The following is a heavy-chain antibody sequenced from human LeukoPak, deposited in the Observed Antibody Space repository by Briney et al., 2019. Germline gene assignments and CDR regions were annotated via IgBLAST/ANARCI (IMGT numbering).Heavy chain of an antibody. CDR3: ARMLVVVVPAAIGAGDAFDI. Sequence: PGGSLRLSCEVSGFAFSNYAMAWVRQAPGKGLDWVSGISGSGGSTYYADSVEGRFTISGDSSKNRLYLQMNSLRAEDTAVYYCARMLVVVVPAAIGAGDAFDIWGQGTMVTVSS. CDR2: ISGSGGST. CDR1: GFAFSNYA. D-gene: IGHD2-2*01. V-gene: IGHV3-23*01. J-gene: IGHJ3*02.